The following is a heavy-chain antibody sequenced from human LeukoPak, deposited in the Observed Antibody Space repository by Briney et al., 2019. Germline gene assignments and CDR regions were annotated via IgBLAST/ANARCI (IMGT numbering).Heavy chain of an antibody. CDR1: GLTVSSNY. CDR3: ARGGTPGYSTGWIDY. Sequence: GGSLRLSCAASGLTVSSNYMSWVRQAPGKGLEWVSVLYGAGSTYYADSVKGRFTISRDNSKNTLFLQMNSLRGEDTAVYYCARGGTPGYSTGWIDYWGQGTLVTVSS. CDR2: LYGAGST. J-gene: IGHJ4*02. D-gene: IGHD6-19*01. V-gene: IGHV3-53*05.